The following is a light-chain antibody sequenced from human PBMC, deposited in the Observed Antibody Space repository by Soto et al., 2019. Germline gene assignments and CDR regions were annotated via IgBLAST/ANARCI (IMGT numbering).Light chain of an antibody. V-gene: IGKV1-5*01. CDR2: DAS. J-gene: IGKJ1*01. CDR3: QQYKSYWT. CDR1: QSISSW. Sequence: DIQMTQSPSTLSASVGDRVTITCRASQSISSWLAWYQQKPGKAPKLLIYDASSLESGVPSRFSGSGSGTEFTLTISSLQPDDFAAYYRQQYKSYWTFGQGPKVDIK.